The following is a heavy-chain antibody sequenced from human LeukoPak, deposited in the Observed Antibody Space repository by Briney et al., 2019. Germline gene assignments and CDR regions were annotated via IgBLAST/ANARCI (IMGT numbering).Heavy chain of an antibody. J-gene: IGHJ3*01. D-gene: IGHD2-2*01. CDR2: VSNSGST. V-gene: IGHV4-59*08. CDR1: GGSIRNYY. Sequence: SETLSLTCSVSGGSIRNYYWTWIRQPPGKGLEWIGHVSNSGSTKYNPSLKSRVTISIDTSKKHFSLKLSSVTAADTAVYYCARSAVGVGDAFDVWGQGTMATVSS. CDR3: ARSAVGVGDAFDV.